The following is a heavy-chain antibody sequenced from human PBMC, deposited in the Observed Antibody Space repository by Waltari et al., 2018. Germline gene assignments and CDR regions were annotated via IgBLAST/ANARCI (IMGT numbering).Heavy chain of an antibody. V-gene: IGHV4-38-2*01. CDR3: ARQEVLRFLEWLSAPDY. J-gene: IGHJ4*02. Sequence: QVQLQESGPGLVKPSETLSLTCAVSGYSISSGYYWGWIRQPPGKGLEWIGSIYHSGSTYYNPSLKSRVTRSGDTSKNQFCLKLSSVTAADTAVYYCARQEVLRFLEWLSAPDYWGQGTLVTVSS. D-gene: IGHD3-3*01. CDR2: IYHSGST. CDR1: GYSISSGYY.